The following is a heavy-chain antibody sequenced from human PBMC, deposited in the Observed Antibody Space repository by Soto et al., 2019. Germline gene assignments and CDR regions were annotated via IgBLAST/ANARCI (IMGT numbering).Heavy chain of an antibody. CDR3: ARVKRPAGYIDL. Sequence: GGSLRLSCGASKFTFSDYYMSWIRQAPGKGLEWVSYISSGGSYTNYADSVKGRFTISRDNAKNSLYLQMNSLRDEDTAVFYCARVKRPAGYIDLWGRGXLVTVYS. J-gene: IGHJ2*01. CDR1: KFTFSDYY. CDR2: ISSGGSYT. V-gene: IGHV3-11*06.